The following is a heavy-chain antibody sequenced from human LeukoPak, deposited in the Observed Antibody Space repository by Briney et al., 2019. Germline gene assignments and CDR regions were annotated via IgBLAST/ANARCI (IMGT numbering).Heavy chain of an antibody. CDR1: GGSISSYY. V-gene: IGHV4-59*08. CDR2: IYYSGST. J-gene: IGHJ4*02. Sequence: KPSETLSLTCTVSGGSISSYYWSWIRQPPGKGLEWIGYIYYSGSTNYNPSLKSRVTISVDTSKNQFSLKLSSVTAADTAAYYCARHYNRYRDFDYWGQGTLVTVSS. D-gene: IGHD5-24*01. CDR3: ARHYNRYRDFDY.